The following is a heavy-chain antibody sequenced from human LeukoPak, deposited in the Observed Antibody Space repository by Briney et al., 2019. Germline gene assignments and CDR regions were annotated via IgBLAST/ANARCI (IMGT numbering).Heavy chain of an antibody. V-gene: IGHV3-30*03. CDR3: ARGVGYCSSTSCYPDY. Sequence: GRSLRLSCAASGFTFSSYGMHWVRQAPGKGLEWVAVISYDGSNKHYADSVKGRFTISRDNSKNTLYLQMNSLRAEDTAVYYCARGVGYCSSTSCYPDYWGQGTLVTVSS. CDR1: GFTFSSYG. D-gene: IGHD2-2*01. J-gene: IGHJ4*02. CDR2: ISYDGSNK.